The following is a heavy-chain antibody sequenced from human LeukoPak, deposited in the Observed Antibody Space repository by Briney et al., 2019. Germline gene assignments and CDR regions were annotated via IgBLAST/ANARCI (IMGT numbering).Heavy chain of an antibody. CDR2: MNPNSGNT. D-gene: IGHD2-15*01. CDR3: ARGRYCSGGSCYWRGSWFDP. CDR1: GYTFTSYD. V-gene: IGHV1-8*03. Sequence: ASVKVSCKASGYTFTSYDLNWVRQATGQGLEWMGWMNPNSGNTGYAQKFQGRVTITRNTSISTAYMELSSLRSEDTAVYYCARGRYCSGGSCYWRGSWFDPWGQGTLVTVSS. J-gene: IGHJ5*02.